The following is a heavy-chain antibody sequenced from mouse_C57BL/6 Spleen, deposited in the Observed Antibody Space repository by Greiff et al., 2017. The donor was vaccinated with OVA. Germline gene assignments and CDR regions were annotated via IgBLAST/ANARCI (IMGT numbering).Heavy chain of an antibody. J-gene: IGHJ2*01. CDR2: INPSNGGT. V-gene: IGHV1-53*01. CDR3: ARSEVLLRYYFDY. CDR1: GYTFTSYW. D-gene: IGHD1-1*01. Sequence: VQLQQSGPELVKPGASVKLSCKASGYTFTSYWMHWVKQRPGQGLEWIGNINPSNGGTNYNEKFKSKATLTVDKSSSTAYMQLSSLTSEDSAVYYCARSEVLLRYYFDYWGQGTTLTVSS.